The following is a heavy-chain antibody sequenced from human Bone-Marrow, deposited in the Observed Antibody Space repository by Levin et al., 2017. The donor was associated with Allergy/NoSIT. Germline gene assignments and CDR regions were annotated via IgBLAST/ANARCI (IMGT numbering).Heavy chain of an antibody. CDR2: IWADGSRN. CDR1: GFIFRNFD. D-gene: IGHD6-6*01. Sequence: GGSLRLSCAASGFIFRNFDFHWVRQAPGKGLEWVAHIWADGSRNLYGDSVKGRFTISRDDSKNTVYLQMNGLTAEDTAVYYCARDAGGAPSTSLGPWDYWGQGTLVSVSS. CDR3: ARDAGGAPSTSLGPWDY. J-gene: IGHJ4*02. V-gene: IGHV3-33*01.